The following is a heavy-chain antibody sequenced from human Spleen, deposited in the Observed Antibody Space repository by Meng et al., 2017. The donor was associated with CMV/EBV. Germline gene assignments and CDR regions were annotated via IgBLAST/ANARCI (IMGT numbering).Heavy chain of an antibody. CDR2: ISTYNGNT. J-gene: IGHJ3*02. Sequence: ASVKVSCKASGYTLVNYGVSWVRQAPGQGFEWVGWISTYNGNTNYAQKFQGRVTLTTDTSTITAYMELRSLTSDDTAVYYCAREGATCDDVFDILGQGTMVTVSS. D-gene: IGHD1-26*01. V-gene: IGHV1-18*01. CDR1: GYTLVNYG. CDR3: AREGATCDDVFDI.